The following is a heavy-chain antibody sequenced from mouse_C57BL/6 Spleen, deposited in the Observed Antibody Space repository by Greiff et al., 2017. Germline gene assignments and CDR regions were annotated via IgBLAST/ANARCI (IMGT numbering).Heavy chain of an antibody. CDR2: ISGGGGNT. CDR3: ARGYGNY. Sequence: DVMLVESGGGLVKPGGSLKLSCAASGFTFSSYTMSWVRQTPEKRLEWVATISGGGGNTYYPDSVKGRFTISRDNAKNTLYLQMSSLMSEDTALYYCARGYGNYWGQGTTLTVSS. J-gene: IGHJ2*01. D-gene: IGHD2-10*02. V-gene: IGHV5-9*01. CDR1: GFTFSSYT.